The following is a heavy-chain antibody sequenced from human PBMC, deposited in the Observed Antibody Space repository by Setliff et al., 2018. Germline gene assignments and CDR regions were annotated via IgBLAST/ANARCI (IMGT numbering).Heavy chain of an antibody. D-gene: IGHD3-22*01. CDR2: VDHSGNT. CDR1: GDSIARSYLY. CDR3: ARRDSTGFYGYSFDF. J-gene: IGHJ4*02. V-gene: IGHV4-39*01. Sequence: SETLSLTCTVSGDSIARSYLYWGWIRQPPGKGLEWIGTVDHSGNTFYNPSLKSRVTISVDTSKNQFSLKLTSVSAADTAVYYCARRDSTGFYGYSFDFWGQGTLVTVSS.